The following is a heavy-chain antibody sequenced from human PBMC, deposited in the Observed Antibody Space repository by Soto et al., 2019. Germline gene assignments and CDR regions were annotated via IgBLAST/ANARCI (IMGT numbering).Heavy chain of an antibody. V-gene: IGHV3-33*01. Sequence: PGGSLRLSCTASGFTFSSYGMHWVRQAPGKGLEWAATICDGGGNKYYADSVKGRFTISRDNAKNSLYLQMNSLRAEDTAVYYCARAVRCSSTSCYAAYGSFDPWGQGPWSPSPQ. CDR1: GFTFSSYG. J-gene: IGHJ5*02. D-gene: IGHD2-2*01. CDR3: ARAVRCSSTSCYAAYGSFDP. CDR2: ICDGGGNK.